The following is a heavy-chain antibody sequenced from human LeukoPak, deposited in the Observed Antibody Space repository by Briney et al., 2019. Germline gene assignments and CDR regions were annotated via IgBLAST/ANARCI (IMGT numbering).Heavy chain of an antibody. V-gene: IGHV3-48*04. CDR2: ISSSGNTI. CDR3: AREDGSSYYFDY. D-gene: IGHD1-26*01. Sequence: GGSLRLSCAASGFMFSTYSMNWVRQAPGKGLEWVSYISSSGNTIYYADSVKGRFTISRDNAKNSLYLQMNSLRAEDTAVYYCAREDGSSYYFDYWGQGTLVTVSS. J-gene: IGHJ4*02. CDR1: GFMFSTYS.